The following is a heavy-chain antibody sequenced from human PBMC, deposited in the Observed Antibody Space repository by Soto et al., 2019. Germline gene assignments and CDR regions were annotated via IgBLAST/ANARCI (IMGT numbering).Heavy chain of an antibody. D-gene: IGHD3-22*01. J-gene: IGHJ4*02. CDR2: ISSSSSYI. CDR1: GFTFSSYS. CDR3: ARDTMIVVEYYFDY. Sequence: EVQLVESGGGLVKPGGSLRLSCAASGFTFSSYSMNWVRQAPGKGLEWVSSISSSSSYIYYEDSVKGRFTISRDNAKNSLYMLMNSLRAEDTAVYYCARDTMIVVEYYFDYWGQGTLVTVSS. V-gene: IGHV3-21*01.